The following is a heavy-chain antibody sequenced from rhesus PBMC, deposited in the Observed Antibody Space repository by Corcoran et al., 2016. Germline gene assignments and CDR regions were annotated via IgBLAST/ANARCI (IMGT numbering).Heavy chain of an antibody. Sequence: QVQLQESGPGLVKPSETLSLTCAVSGSSISGAYDWTWIRQPPGKGLEWIGYVYGSSGSTIYNPSLENRVSISKDTSKNQFSLKLSSVTAADTAVYYCVRDTSWPDQIFDYWGQGVLVTVSS. CDR1: GSSISGAYD. CDR2: VYGSSGST. D-gene: IGHD6-13*01. CDR3: VRDTSWPDQIFDY. V-gene: IGHV4-76*01. J-gene: IGHJ4*01.